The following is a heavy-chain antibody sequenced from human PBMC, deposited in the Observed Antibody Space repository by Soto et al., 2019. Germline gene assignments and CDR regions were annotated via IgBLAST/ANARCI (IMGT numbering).Heavy chain of an antibody. CDR2: ISATSNHI. V-gene: IGHV3-21*01. Sequence: PGGSLRLSCVASDFTFSTYSMNWVRQAPGKGLEWVAYISATSNHIYYADSLKGLFTTARDNAKSSLYLHMNRLRAEETVVYFCARESITIFGGGMDVWGQGTTVTVSS. CDR1: DFTFSTYS. D-gene: IGHD3-3*01. J-gene: IGHJ6*02. CDR3: ARESITIFGGGMDV.